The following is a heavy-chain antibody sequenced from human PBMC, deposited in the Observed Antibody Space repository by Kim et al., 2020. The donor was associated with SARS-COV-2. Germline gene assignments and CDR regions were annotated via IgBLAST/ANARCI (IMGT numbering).Heavy chain of an antibody. CDR2: IYTSGST. CDR1: GGSISSGSYY. V-gene: IGHV4-61*02. J-gene: IGHJ1*01. CDR3: AREDVSGWYPQYFQH. Sequence: SETLSLTCTVSGGSISSGSYYWSWIRQPAGKGLELIGRIYTSGSTNYNPSLKSRVTISVDTSKNQFSLKLSSVTAADTAVYYCAREDVSGWYPQYFQHWGQGSLVTLSS. D-gene: IGHD6-19*01.